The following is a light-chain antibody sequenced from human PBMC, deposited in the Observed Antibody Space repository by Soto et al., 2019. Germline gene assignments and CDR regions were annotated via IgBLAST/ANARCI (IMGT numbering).Light chain of an antibody. Sequence: QSALTQPASVSGSPGQSITIACTGTSSDVGGYKYVSWYQQHPGKAPKLMIYEVSNRPSGVSNRFSDSKSGNTASLTISGLQAEDEADYYCSSYSSSSTLVFGTGTKVTVL. CDR3: SSYSSSSTLV. J-gene: IGLJ1*01. CDR1: SSDVGGYKY. V-gene: IGLV2-14*01. CDR2: EVS.